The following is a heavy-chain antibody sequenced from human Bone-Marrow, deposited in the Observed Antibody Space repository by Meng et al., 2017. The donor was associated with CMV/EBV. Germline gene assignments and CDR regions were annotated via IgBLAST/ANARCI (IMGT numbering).Heavy chain of an antibody. CDR2: ISAYNGNT. CDR3: ARERCSSTSCYGIDAFDI. V-gene: IGHV1-18*01. CDR1: GYTFTSYG. D-gene: IGHD2-2*01. Sequence: ASVKVSCKASGYTFTSYGISWVRQAPGQGLEWMGWISAYNGNTNYAQKLQGRVTMTTDTSTSTAYMELRSLRSDDTAVYYWARERCSSTSCYGIDAFDIWGQGTMVTV. J-gene: IGHJ3*02.